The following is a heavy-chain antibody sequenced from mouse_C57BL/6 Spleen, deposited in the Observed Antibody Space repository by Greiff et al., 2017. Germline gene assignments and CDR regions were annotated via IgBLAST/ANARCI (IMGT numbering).Heavy chain of an antibody. J-gene: IGHJ2*01. CDR2: ISSGGDYI. CDR3: TRAPANWDYFDY. CDR1: GFTFSSYA. V-gene: IGHV5-9-1*02. Sequence: EVHLVESGEGLVKPGGSLKLSCAASGFTFSSYAMSWVRQTPEQRLEWVAYISSGGDYIYYAHTVKGRFTISRDNARNTLSLQMNSLKSEDTAMXYGTRAPANWDYFDYWGQGTTLTVSS. D-gene: IGHD4-1*01.